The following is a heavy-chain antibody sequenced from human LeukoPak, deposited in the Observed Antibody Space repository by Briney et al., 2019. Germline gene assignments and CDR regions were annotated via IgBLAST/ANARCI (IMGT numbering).Heavy chain of an antibody. D-gene: IGHD6-13*01. CDR2: IYYSGST. CDR3: ARDRSIAAAAGWMGNYYYYGMDV. J-gene: IGHJ6*02. V-gene: IGHV4-59*01. CDR1: GGSISSYY. Sequence: SETLSLTCTVSGGSISSYYWSWIRQPPGKGLEWIGYIYYSGSTNYNPSLKSRVTISVDTSKNQFSLKLRSVTAADTAVYYCARDRSIAAAAGWMGNYYYYGMDVWGQGTTVTVSS.